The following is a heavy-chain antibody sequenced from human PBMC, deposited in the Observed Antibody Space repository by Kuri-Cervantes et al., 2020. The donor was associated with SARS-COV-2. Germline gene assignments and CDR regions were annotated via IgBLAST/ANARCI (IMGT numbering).Heavy chain of an antibody. D-gene: IGHD2-2*01. Sequence: GGSLRLSCAAPGFTFSDYYMSWIRQAPGKGLEWVSYISSSGSTIYYADSVKGRFTISRDNAKNSLYLQMNSLRAEDTAVYYCARAPPPASPRGGMDVWGQGTTVTVSS. J-gene: IGHJ6*02. CDR1: GFTFSDYY. V-gene: IGHV3-11*01. CDR3: ARAPPPASPRGGMDV. CDR2: ISSSGSTI.